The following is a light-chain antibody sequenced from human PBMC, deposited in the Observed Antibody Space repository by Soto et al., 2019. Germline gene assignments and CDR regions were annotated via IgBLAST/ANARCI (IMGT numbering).Light chain of an antibody. V-gene: IGKV3-20*01. CDR1: QSVSSSY. J-gene: IGKJ5*01. CDR3: QQYGSSEII. CDR2: DIS. Sequence: EIVLTQSPGTLSLSPGERATLSCRASQSVSSSYLAWYQQKPGQAPRLLIYDISSRATGIPDRFSGSVSGTDFTLTITMLEPEDFAVFYCQQYGSSEIIFGQGTRLEIK.